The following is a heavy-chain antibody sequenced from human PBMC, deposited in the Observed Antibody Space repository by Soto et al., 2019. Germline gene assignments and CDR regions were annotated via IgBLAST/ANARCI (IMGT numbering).Heavy chain of an antibody. J-gene: IGHJ6*03. Sequence: GGSLRLSCAASGFTFSSYWMHWVRQAPGKGLVWVSRINSDGSSTSYADSVKGRFTISRDNAKNTRYLQMNSLRAEDTAVYYCARVGRNYDFWSGYYEPTSYYYYYMDVWGKGTTVTVSS. CDR1: GFTFSSYW. V-gene: IGHV3-74*01. CDR2: INSDGSST. D-gene: IGHD3-3*01. CDR3: ARVGRNYDFWSGYYEPTSYYYYYMDV.